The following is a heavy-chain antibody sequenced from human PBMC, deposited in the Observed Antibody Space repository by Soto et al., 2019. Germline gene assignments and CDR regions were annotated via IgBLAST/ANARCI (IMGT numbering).Heavy chain of an antibody. CDR3: ARDFGPIPAASVMYGMDV. CDR1: GYNFIGYY. Sequence: QAQLVQSGAEVKKPGASVKVSCQASGYNFIGYYVFWVRKAPGQGLEWMGWINPKSGATKYAEKFQGRATMTRDTSISTAYMELSGLRFDDRAVYYCARDFGPIPAASVMYGMDVWGQGTTVSVSS. V-gene: IGHV1-2*02. CDR2: INPKSGAT. D-gene: IGHD3-16*01. J-gene: IGHJ6*02.